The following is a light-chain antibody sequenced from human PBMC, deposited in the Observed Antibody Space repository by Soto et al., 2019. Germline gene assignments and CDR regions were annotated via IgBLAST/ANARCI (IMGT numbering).Light chain of an antibody. Sequence: EIVMTQSPATRYVSPGERATLSCRASHSVSSRLAWYQQKPGQAPRLLIYGASTRATGLPARFSGSGSGTEFTLTISSLQSEDFAVYYCQHYTNWPLTFGGGTKVEIK. CDR3: QHYTNWPLT. CDR2: GAS. J-gene: IGKJ4*01. V-gene: IGKV3-15*01. CDR1: HSVSSR.